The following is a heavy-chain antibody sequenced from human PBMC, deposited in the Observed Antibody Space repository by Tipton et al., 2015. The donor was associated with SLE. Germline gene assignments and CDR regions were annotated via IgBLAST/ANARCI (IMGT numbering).Heavy chain of an antibody. Sequence: LRLSCTVSGGSISSYYWNWIRQPPGKGLEWIGYIYSSGTTNYNPSLKSRVTISVDTSKNQFSLKLSSVIAADTAVYYCASHDFWSGYYLFDPWGQGTLVTVSS. V-gene: IGHV4-59*08. CDR3: ASHDFWSGYYLFDP. CDR2: IYSSGTT. J-gene: IGHJ5*02. CDR1: GGSISSYY. D-gene: IGHD3-3*01.